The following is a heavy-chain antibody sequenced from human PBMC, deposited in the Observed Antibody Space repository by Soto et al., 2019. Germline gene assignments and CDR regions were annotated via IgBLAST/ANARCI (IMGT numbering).Heavy chain of an antibody. V-gene: IGHV3-48*03. J-gene: IGHJ6*02. CDR1: GLTFSSYE. CDR3: ARGGIAAAGSRSDGMDV. Sequence: GGSLRLSCAASGLTFSSYEMNWVRQAPGKGLEWVSYISSSGSTIYYADSVKGRFTISRDNAKNSLYLQMNSLRAEDTAVYYCARGGIAAAGSRSDGMDVWGQGTTVTVSS. CDR2: ISSSGSTI. D-gene: IGHD6-13*01.